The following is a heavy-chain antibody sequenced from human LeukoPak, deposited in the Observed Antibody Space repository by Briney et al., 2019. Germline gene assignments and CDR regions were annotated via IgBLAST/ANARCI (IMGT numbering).Heavy chain of an antibody. D-gene: IGHD3-9*01. CDR1: GGSISSYY. J-gene: IGHJ4*02. Sequence: SETLSLTCTVSGGSISSYYWSWIRQPPGKGLEWIGYIYYSGSTNHNPSLKSRVTISLDTSKNQFSLKLSSVTAADTAVYYCARGVGNYDILTGYSYYFDYWGQGILVTVSS. CDR3: ARGVGNYDILTGYSYYFDY. V-gene: IGHV4-59*01. CDR2: IYYSGST.